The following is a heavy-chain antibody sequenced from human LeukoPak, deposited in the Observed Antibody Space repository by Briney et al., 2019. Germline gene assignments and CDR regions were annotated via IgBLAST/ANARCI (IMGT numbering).Heavy chain of an antibody. D-gene: IGHD3-3*02. J-gene: IGHJ4*02. CDR3: ARLYGTFLEWSPYFDY. V-gene: IGHV3-53*04. CDR1: GFTVSSNF. CDR2: IYSGGST. Sequence: GGSLRLSCAASGFTVSSNFMSWVRQAPGKGRWWVSVIYSGGSTYYADSVKGRFTISRHNSKNTLYLQMNSLRAEDTAVYYCARLYGTFLEWSPYFDYWGRGTLVTVSS.